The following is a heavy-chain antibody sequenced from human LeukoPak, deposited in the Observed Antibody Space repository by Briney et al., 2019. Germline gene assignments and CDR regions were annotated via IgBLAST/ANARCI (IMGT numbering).Heavy chain of an antibody. CDR2: ISSSSSYI. J-gene: IGHJ4*02. D-gene: IGHD1-26*01. V-gene: IGHV3-21*01. CDR1: GFTFSTYA. Sequence: PGGSLGLSCAASGFTFSTYAMSWVRQAPGKGLEWVSSISSSSSYIYYADSVKGRFTISRDNAKNTLYLQMNSLRAEDTAVYYCTREVSGSLYFDYWGQGSLVTVSS. CDR3: TREVSGSLYFDY.